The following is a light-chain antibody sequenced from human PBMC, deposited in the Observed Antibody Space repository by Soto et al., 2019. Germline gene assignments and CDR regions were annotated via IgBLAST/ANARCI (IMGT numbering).Light chain of an antibody. Sequence: EIVLTQSPGTLSLSPGETATLSCRTSQSVSASFLAWYQQKPGQAPRLLIFVSSNRAAGVLDRLSGSGSGTDFSLTINRLKPEALAVSFGQQYVASPWTFGQGTKVEIK. CDR1: QSVSASF. V-gene: IGKV3-20*01. CDR2: VSS. J-gene: IGKJ1*01. CDR3: QQYVASPWT.